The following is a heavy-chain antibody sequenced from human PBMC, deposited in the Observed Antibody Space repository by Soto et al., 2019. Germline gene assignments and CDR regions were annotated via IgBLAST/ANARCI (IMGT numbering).Heavy chain of an antibody. V-gene: IGHV3-30-3*01. CDR3: ARDLGIDCCPPNPPDY. D-gene: IGHD2-21*02. CDR2: ISYDGSNK. J-gene: IGHJ4*02. CDR1: GVTFSSYA. Sequence: PGGSLRLSCAASGVTFSSYAMHWVRQAPGKGLEWVAVISYDGSNKYYADSVKGRFTISRDNSKNTLYLQMNSLRAEDTAVYYCARDLGIDCCPPNPPDYWGQGTLVTVSS.